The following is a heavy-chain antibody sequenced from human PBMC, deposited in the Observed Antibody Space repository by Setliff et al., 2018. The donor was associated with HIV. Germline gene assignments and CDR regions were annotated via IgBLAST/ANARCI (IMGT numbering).Heavy chain of an antibody. J-gene: IGHJ6*02. CDR2: IIPIFGTP. CDR1: GGTFSSFA. Sequence: SVKVSCKASGGTFSSFAISWVRQAPGQGLEWLGRIIPIFGTPNYAQKFQGRVTITADKSTSTAYMELSSLRSEDTAVYYCAKDISASALYYYGMDVWGQGTTVTVSS. CDR3: AKDISASALYYYGMDV. V-gene: IGHV1-69*06. D-gene: IGHD6-13*01.